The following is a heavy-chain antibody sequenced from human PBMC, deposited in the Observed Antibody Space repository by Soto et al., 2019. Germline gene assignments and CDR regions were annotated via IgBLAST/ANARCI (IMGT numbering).Heavy chain of an antibody. D-gene: IGHD2-21*02. CDR2: IYGGGST. V-gene: IGHV3-66*01. CDR3: ACSMVTAIQIDY. CDR1: GITVSSNY. J-gene: IGHJ4*02. Sequence: EVQLVESGGGLVQPGGSLRLSCAASGITVSSNYMSWVRQAPGKGLEWVSLIYGGGSTYYADSVKGRFTISRDNSKSTLDLQVHILSAGDTAVYYCACSMVTAIQIDYWGQGTLVTVSS.